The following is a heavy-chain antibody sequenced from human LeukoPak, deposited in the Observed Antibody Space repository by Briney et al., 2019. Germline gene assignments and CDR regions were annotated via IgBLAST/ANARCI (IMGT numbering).Heavy chain of an antibody. D-gene: IGHD6-6*01. J-gene: IGHJ5*02. CDR2: INRSGST. Sequence: PSETLSLTCAIYGGSFSGYFWSWFRQPPGKGREWIGEINRSGSTNYNSSLSLKSRVTISVDTSKNQFSLKLSSVTAADTAVYYCAVSAAALFDPWGQGTLVTVSS. CDR1: GGSFSGYF. V-gene: IGHV4-34*01. CDR3: AVSAAALFDP.